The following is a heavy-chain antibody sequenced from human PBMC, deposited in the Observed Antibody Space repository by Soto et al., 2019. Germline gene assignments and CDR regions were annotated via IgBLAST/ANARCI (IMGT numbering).Heavy chain of an antibody. CDR3: ARDEYQLLSSVSWFDS. V-gene: IGHV4-30-4*01. J-gene: IGHJ5*01. CDR1: GGSISDDSY. CDR2: IFHTGNT. Sequence: SETLSLTCTVSGGSISDDSYWSWIRQTPGKGLEWIGYIFHTGNTYYNPSLRSRVSISVDKSKSQFSLKLISVTAADTAVYFCARDEYQLLSSVSWFDSWGQGTLVTVSS. D-gene: IGHD2-2*01.